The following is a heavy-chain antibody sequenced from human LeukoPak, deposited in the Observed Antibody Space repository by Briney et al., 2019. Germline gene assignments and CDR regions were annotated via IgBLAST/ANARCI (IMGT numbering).Heavy chain of an antibody. D-gene: IGHD3-9*01. Sequence: SETLSLTCTVSGGSISSGDYYWSWIRQPPGKGLEWIGYIYYSGSTYYNPSLKSRVTISVDTSKNQFSLKMSSVTAADTAVYYCAGLHNFDLYYWGQGTLVTVSS. CDR3: AGLHNFDLYY. CDR1: GGSISSGDYY. CDR2: IYYSGST. V-gene: IGHV4-30-4*01. J-gene: IGHJ4*02.